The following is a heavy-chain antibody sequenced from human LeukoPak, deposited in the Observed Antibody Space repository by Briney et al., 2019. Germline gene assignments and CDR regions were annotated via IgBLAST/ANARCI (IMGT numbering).Heavy chain of an antibody. CDR3: AKDLGYSGNWYHAFDI. V-gene: IGHV3-11*01. Sequence: PGGSLRLSCAASGFTFSDYYMSWLRQAPGKGLEWVSYISSDSSNIYYADSVKGRFTISRDNAKNSLYLQMNSLRAEGTAVYYCAKDLGYSGNWYHAFDIWGQGTMVTVSS. J-gene: IGHJ3*02. CDR2: ISSDSSNI. D-gene: IGHD6-13*01. CDR1: GFTFSDYY.